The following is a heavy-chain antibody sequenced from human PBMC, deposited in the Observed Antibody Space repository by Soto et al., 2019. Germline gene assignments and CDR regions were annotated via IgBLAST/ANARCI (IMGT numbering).Heavy chain of an antibody. CDR1: GGSINTFY. V-gene: IGHV4-4*07. CDR2: IFSSGST. Sequence: QVRLQESGPGLLKPSETLSLTCTVSGGSINTFYWSWVRQPAGKGLEWIGRIFSSGSTSFNPSLGSRVAMSVDTSTNHFSLNLSSVTAADMAVYYCAREGSYSAYNFAHGIQLWSFDFWGQGALVTVSS. CDR3: AREGSYSAYNFAHGIQLWSFDF. D-gene: IGHD5-12*01. J-gene: IGHJ4*02.